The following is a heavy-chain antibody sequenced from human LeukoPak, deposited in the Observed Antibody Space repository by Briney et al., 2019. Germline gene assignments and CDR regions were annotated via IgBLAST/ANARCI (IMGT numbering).Heavy chain of an antibody. D-gene: IGHD3-3*01. J-gene: IGHJ4*02. V-gene: IGHV3-66*01. CDR1: GFTFSSYG. CDR3: ASVSPRTIFGKLPRPY. Sequence: GGSLRLSCAASGFTFSSYGMHWVRQAPGKGLEWVSVIYSGGSTYYADSVKGRFTISRDNSKNTLYLQMNRLRAEDTAVYYCASVSPRTIFGKLPRPYWGQGTLVTVSS. CDR2: IYSGGST.